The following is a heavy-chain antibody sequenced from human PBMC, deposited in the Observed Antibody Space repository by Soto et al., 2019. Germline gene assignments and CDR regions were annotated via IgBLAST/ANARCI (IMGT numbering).Heavy chain of an antibody. Sequence: KPSETLSLTCTVSGGSISSGGYYWSWIRQHPGKGLEWIGYIYYSGSTYYNPSLKSRVTISVDTSKNQFSLKLSSVTAADTAVYYCAREGRRGIVGATSFDYWGQGTLVTVSS. CDR2: IYYSGST. CDR3: AREGRRGIVGATSFDY. J-gene: IGHJ4*02. V-gene: IGHV4-31*03. D-gene: IGHD1-26*01. CDR1: GGSISSGGYY.